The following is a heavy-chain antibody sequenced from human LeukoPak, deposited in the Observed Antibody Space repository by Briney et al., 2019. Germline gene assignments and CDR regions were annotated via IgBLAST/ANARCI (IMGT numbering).Heavy chain of an antibody. V-gene: IGHV4-39*07. Sequence: SETLSLTCTVSGGSISSSSYYWGWIRQPPGKGLEWIGSIYYSGSTYYNPSLKSRVTISVDTSKNQFSLKLSSVTAADTAVYYCARWKGGRGSYYVGVFDIGGKGKMVTVFS. CDR2: IYYSGST. J-gene: IGHJ3*02. D-gene: IGHD1-26*01. CDR1: GGSISSSSYY. CDR3: ARWKGGRGSYYVGVFDI.